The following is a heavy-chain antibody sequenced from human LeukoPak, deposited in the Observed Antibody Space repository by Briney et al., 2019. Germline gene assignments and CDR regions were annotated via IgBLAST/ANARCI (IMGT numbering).Heavy chain of an antibody. Sequence: SETLSLTCTVSSGSISSYYWSWIRQPPGKGLEWIGYVSYGGSTKYNPSLKSPVTISVDTSKNQFSLKLTSVTAADTAVYYCARQTYSSGWYGFDHWGQGTLVTVSS. CDR1: SGSISSYY. CDR3: ARQTYSSGWYGFDH. D-gene: IGHD6-19*01. J-gene: IGHJ4*02. CDR2: VSYGGST. V-gene: IGHV4-59*08.